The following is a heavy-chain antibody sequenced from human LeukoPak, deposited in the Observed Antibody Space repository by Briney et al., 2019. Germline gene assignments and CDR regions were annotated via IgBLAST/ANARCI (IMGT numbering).Heavy chain of an antibody. D-gene: IGHD3-22*01. CDR3: ARAVYYYDSSGFDY. CDR1: GGSISSGGYS. J-gene: IGHJ4*02. CDR2: IYHSGST. Sequence: SETLSLTCAVSGGSISSGGYSWSWIRQPPGKGLEWIGYIYHSGSTYYSPSLKSRVTISVDRSKNQFSLKLSSVTAADTAVYYCARAVYYYDSSGFDYWGQGTLVTVSS. V-gene: IGHV4-30-2*01.